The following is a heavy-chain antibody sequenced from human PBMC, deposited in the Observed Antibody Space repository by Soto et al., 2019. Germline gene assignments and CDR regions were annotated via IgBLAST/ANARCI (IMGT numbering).Heavy chain of an antibody. V-gene: IGHV3-33*01. CDR3: GRDGALGDTAVVDS. D-gene: IGHD5-18*01. Sequence: QVQLVESGGGVVQPGKSLRLSCAASGFTFSTYGMHWVRQAPGKGLEWVAVIWYDGSNKYHGDSLKGRFTISRDNSKNTLYLQINNLRAEDKAVYYCGRDGALGDTAVVDSWGQGTLVTVYS. CDR2: IWYDGSNK. CDR1: GFTFSTYG. J-gene: IGHJ4*02.